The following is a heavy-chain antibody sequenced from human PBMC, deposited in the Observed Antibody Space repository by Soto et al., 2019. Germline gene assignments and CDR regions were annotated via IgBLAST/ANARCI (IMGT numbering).Heavy chain of an antibody. Sequence: VGSLRLSCAASGFTFSDYYMSWIRQAPGKGLEWVSYISSSGGTDYADSVKGRFTISRDNSKNALYLQMNSLRAEDTAVYYCARDAQMSSNGFANWGQGTLVTVSS. J-gene: IGHJ4*02. CDR2: ISSSGGT. CDR3: ARDAQMSSNGFAN. D-gene: IGHD5-18*01. V-gene: IGHV3-11*05. CDR1: GFTFSDYY.